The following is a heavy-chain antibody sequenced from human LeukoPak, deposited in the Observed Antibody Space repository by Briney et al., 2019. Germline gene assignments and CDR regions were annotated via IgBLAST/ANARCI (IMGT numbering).Heavy chain of an antibody. CDR1: GFTFSSYG. Sequence: GGSLRLSCAASGFTFSSYGMHWVRQAPGKGLEWVAVISYDGSNKYYADSVKGRFTISRDNSKNTLYLQMNSLRAEDTAVYYCARDQGPLYCSSTSCYIAFGAFDIWGQGTMVTVSS. D-gene: IGHD2-2*02. J-gene: IGHJ3*02. CDR2: ISYDGSNK. V-gene: IGHV3-30*03. CDR3: ARDQGPLYCSSTSCYIAFGAFDI.